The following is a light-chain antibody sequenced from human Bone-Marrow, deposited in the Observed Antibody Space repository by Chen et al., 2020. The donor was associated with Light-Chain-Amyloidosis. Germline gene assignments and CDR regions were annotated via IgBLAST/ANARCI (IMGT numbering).Light chain of an antibody. V-gene: IGLV3-21*02. CDR2: DDR. CDR1: NLRSTS. J-gene: IGLJ3*02. CDR3: QVWDRSSDRPV. Sequence: SYVLTHPSSVSVAPGPTVTIPSGGNNLRSTSVHWYQQTPGQAPLLVVYDDRDRPSGIPGRLSGSTSGNTATLTISRVEAGDEDDYYCQVWDRSSDRPVFGGGTKLTVL.